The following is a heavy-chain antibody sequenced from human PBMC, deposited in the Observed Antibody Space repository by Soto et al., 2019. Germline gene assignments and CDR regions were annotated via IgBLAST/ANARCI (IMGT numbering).Heavy chain of an antibody. CDR1: GFTFDDYA. CDR3: AKDLSSGYDYFDY. V-gene: IGHV3-9*01. D-gene: IGHD5-12*01. J-gene: IGHJ4*02. CDR2: ISWNSGSI. Sequence: GGSLRLSCAASGFTFDDYAMHWVRQAPGKGLEWVSGISWNSGSIGYADSVKGRFTISRDNAKNSLYLQMNSLRAEDTALYYCAKDLSSGYDYFDYWGQGTLVTVSS.